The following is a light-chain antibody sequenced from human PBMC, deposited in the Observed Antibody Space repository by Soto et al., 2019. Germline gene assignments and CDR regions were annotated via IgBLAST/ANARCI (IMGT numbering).Light chain of an antibody. CDR3: KSYAGSNTYV. CDR2: EVV. CDR1: KSDIGVYDF. J-gene: IGLJ1*01. V-gene: IGLV2-8*01. Sequence: LTQPPSASGSPGQSVTISCTGTKSDIGVYDFVPWYQHHPGKAPRLIIYEVVQRPSGVPDRFSGSKSGNTASLTVSGLQAADEADYFCKSYAGSNTYVFGSGTKVTVL.